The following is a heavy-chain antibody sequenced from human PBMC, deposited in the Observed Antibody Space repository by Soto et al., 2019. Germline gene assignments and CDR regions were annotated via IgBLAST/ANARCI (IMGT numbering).Heavy chain of an antibody. CDR1: GFTFSSYS. CDR3: ARSYCSGGSCYSGYFDY. CDR2: ISSSSYI. J-gene: IGHJ4*02. Sequence: GGSLRLSCAASGFTFSSYSMNWVRQAPGKGLEWVSSISSSSYIYYADSVKGRFTISRDNAKNSLYLQMNSLRAEDTAVYYCARSYCSGGSCYSGYFDYWGQGTLVTVSS. D-gene: IGHD2-15*01. V-gene: IGHV3-21*01.